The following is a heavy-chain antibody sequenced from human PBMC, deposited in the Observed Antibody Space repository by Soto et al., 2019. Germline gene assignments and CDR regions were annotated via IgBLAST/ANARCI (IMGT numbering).Heavy chain of an antibody. CDR1: GCTFSSYA. CDR2: IITIFGTA. Sequence: QVQLVQSGAEVKKPGSSVKVSCKASGCTFSSYAISWVRQAPGQGLEWMGGIITIFGTANYAQKFQGRVTITADESTSTAYMELISLRSEDTAVYYCARVQLLPLYYYYGIDVWGQGTTVTVSS. J-gene: IGHJ6*02. CDR3: ARVQLLPLYYYYGIDV. V-gene: IGHV1-69*19. D-gene: IGHD2-2*01.